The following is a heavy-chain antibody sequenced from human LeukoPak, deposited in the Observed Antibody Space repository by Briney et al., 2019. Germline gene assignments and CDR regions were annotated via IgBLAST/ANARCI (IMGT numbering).Heavy chain of an antibody. CDR3: ARDRRYSGYDYYYYGMDV. J-gene: IGHJ6*02. CDR1: VYTFTSYG. D-gene: IGHD5-12*01. V-gene: IGHV1-18*01. CDR2: ISAYNGNT. Sequence: GASVKVSCKASVYTFTSYGISWVRRAPGQGLEWMGWISAYNGNTNYAQKLQGRVTMTTDTSTSTAYMELRSLRSDDTAVYYCARDRRYSGYDYYYYGMDVWGQGTTLTVSS.